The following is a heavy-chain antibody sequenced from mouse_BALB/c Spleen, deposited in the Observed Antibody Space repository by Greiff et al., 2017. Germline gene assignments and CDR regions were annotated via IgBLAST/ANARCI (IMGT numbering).Heavy chain of an antibody. J-gene: IGHJ2*01. Sequence: EVKLEESGRDLVKPGGSLKISCAASGFTFSGYGMNWVRQTPDKRLEWVATISSGGSANYYPDSVTGRFTISRDKAKNTLYMQIRSLKAEDTAMYYCARHGRGYGKYFDDWGQGTTLTVSS. D-gene: IGHD2-1*01. CDR3: ARHGRGYGKYFDD. CDR2: ISSGGSAN. CDR1: GFTFSGYG. V-gene: IGHV5-6*01.